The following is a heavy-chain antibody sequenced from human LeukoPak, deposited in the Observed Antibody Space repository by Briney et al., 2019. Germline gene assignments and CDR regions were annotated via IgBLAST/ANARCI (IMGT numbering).Heavy chain of an antibody. CDR3: ARADSGSYSYHY. J-gene: IGHJ4*02. D-gene: IGHD1-26*01. V-gene: IGHV1-2*02. Sequence: ASVTVSCKASGYTFTVYYMHWVRQAPGQGLEWMGWINPNSGGTNYAQKFQGRVTMTRDTSISTAYMELSRLRSDDTAVYYCARADSGSYSYHYWGQGTLVTVSS. CDR1: GYTFTVYY. CDR2: INPNSGGT.